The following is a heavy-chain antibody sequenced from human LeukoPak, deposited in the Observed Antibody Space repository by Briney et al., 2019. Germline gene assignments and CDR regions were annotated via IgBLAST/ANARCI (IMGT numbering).Heavy chain of an antibody. V-gene: IGHV4-34*01. Sequence: PSETLSLTCAVYGGSFSGYYWSWIRQPPGKGLEWIGSIYYTGTTYYSPSLKSRVTISVHTSKNQLSLKLNSVTAADTAVYYCARQECNGGSCYSRAIWFDPWGQGTLVTVSS. CDR1: GGSFSGYY. J-gene: IGHJ5*02. CDR3: ARQECNGGSCYSRAIWFDP. CDR2: IYYTGTT. D-gene: IGHD2-15*01.